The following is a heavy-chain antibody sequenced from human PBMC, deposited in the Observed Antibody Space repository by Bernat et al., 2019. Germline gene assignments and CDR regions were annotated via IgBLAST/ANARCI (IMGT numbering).Heavy chain of an antibody. CDR3: ARGSRKVQGRDAFDI. CDR1: GYTFTSYD. D-gene: IGHD3-10*01. J-gene: IGHJ3*02. Sequence: GQHGSTAKKPGACVQVSCKASGYTFTSYDINWVRQATGQGLEWMGWMNSNSGNTGYAQKFHGRVTMTRNTSISTAYMKLSRLRSEETAVYYCARGSRKVQGRDAFDIWGQG. CDR2: MNSNSGNT. V-gene: IGHV1-8*01.